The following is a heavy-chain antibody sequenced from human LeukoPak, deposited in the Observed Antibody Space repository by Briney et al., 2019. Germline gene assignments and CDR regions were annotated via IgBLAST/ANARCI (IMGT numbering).Heavy chain of an antibody. CDR3: AKDPDSSGCYFGAFDI. Sequence: GSLRLSCAASGFTFSSYAMSWVRQAPGKGLEWVSAISGSGGSTYYADSVKGRFTISRDNSKNTLYLQMNSLRAEDTAVYYCAKDPDSSGCYFGAFDIWGQGTMVTVSS. CDR1: GFTFSSYA. CDR2: ISGSGGST. D-gene: IGHD3-22*01. J-gene: IGHJ3*02. V-gene: IGHV3-23*01.